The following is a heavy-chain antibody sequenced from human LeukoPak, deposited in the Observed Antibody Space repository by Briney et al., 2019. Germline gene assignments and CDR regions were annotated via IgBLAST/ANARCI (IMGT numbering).Heavy chain of an antibody. CDR3: ARAEVIVGTTGFDY. V-gene: IGHV1-46*01. D-gene: IGHD1-26*01. J-gene: IGHJ4*02. CDR1: GYTFISYY. CDR2: INPSGGST. Sequence: ASVKVSCKASGYTFISYYMHWVRQAPGQGLDWMGIINPSGGSTNYAQKFQGRVTMTRDTSTSTVYMELSSLRSEDTAVYYCARAEVIVGTTGFDYWGQGTLVSVSS.